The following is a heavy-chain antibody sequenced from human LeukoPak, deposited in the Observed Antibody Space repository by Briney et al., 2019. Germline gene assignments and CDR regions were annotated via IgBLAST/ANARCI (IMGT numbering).Heavy chain of an antibody. CDR3: ARDRIQIWSYVGTFDS. V-gene: IGHV3-30-3*01. Sequence: GGSLRFSCAASGFTFSSYSMHWVRQAPGKGLEWVAVVSYDGTKISYGGSVKGRFTMSRDISKNTLSLQMNSLRPEDTAVYYCARDRIQIWSYVGTFDSWGQGTLVTVSS. CDR2: VSYDGTKI. J-gene: IGHJ4*02. CDR1: GFTFSSYS. D-gene: IGHD5-18*01.